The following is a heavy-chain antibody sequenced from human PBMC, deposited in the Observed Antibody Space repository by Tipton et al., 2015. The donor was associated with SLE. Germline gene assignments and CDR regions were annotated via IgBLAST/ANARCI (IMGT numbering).Heavy chain of an antibody. Sequence: TLSLTCTVSGGSISSSSYYWGWIRQPAGKGLEWIGYIYTSGSTNYNPSLKSRVTISVDTSKNQFSLKLSSVTAADTAVYYCARDSSGVINWGQGTLVTVSS. D-gene: IGHD6-25*01. CDR3: ARDSSGVIN. CDR1: GGSISSSSYY. J-gene: IGHJ4*02. V-gene: IGHV4-61*09. CDR2: IYTSGST.